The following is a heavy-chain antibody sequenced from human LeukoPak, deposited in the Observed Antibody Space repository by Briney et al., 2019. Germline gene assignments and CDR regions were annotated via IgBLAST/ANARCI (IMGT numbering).Heavy chain of an antibody. V-gene: IGHV1-8*03. CDR1: GYTFTSYD. D-gene: IGHD6-19*01. Sequence: ASVKVSCKASGYTFTSYDINWVRQATGQGLEWMGWMNPNSGNTGYAQKFQGRVTITRNTSISTAYMELSSLRSEDTAVYYCAKDAVTALAGYYYYMDVWGKGTMVTVSS. CDR3: AKDAVTALAGYYYYMDV. J-gene: IGHJ6*03. CDR2: MNPNSGNT.